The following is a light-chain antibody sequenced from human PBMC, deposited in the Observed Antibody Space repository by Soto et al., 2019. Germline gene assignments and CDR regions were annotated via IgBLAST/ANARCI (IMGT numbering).Light chain of an antibody. CDR3: QQFSGSLT. CDR2: GAS. Sequence: PGERATLSCRASQNIYTGYLAWYQQKPGQPPRLLISGASDRATGVPDRFAGSGSGTDFTLTISRLEPEDFAVYYCQQFSGSLTFGPGTKVDIK. CDR1: QNIYTGY. J-gene: IGKJ3*01. V-gene: IGKV3-20*01.